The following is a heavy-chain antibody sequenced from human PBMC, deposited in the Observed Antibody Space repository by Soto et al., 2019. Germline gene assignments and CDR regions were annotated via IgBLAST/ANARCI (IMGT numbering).Heavy chain of an antibody. V-gene: IGHV3-21*01. D-gene: IGHD2-15*01. CDR3: ARDPDQDCSGGSCYTAFDI. Sequence: VQLVESGGGLVKPGGSLRLSCAASGFTFSSYFMNWVRQAPGKGLEWVSSISSSSTYIYYADSVKGRFTISRDNAKNSLYLQMNGLRAEDTAVYYCARDPDQDCSGGSCYTAFDIWGQGTLVTVSS. J-gene: IGHJ3*02. CDR1: GFTFSSYF. CDR2: ISSSSTYI.